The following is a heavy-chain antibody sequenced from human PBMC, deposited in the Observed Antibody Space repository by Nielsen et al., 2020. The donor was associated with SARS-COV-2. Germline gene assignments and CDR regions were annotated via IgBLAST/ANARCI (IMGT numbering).Heavy chain of an antibody. Sequence: SLKISCAASGFTFDDYAMHWVRQAPGKGLEWVSGISWNSGSIGYADSVKGRFTISSDNAKNSLYLQMNSLRAEDTALYYCAKDIGGVRGSLGYWGQGTLVTVSS. J-gene: IGHJ4*02. D-gene: IGHD3-10*01. CDR1: GFTFDDYA. CDR2: ISWNSGSI. V-gene: IGHV3-9*01. CDR3: AKDIGGVRGSLGY.